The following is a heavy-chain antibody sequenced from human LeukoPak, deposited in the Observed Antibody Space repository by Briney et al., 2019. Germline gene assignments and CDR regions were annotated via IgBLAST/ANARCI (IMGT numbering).Heavy chain of an antibody. Sequence: GGSLRLSCAASGFTFSDYYMSWIRQAPGKGLEWVSYISSTVITVYYADSVTGRFTISRDNAKTSMYLQMNSLRAEDTAVYYCVRSVYNWNDVDYWGQGTLVTVSS. V-gene: IGHV3-11*01. CDR2: ISSTVITV. J-gene: IGHJ4*02. D-gene: IGHD1-20*01. CDR1: GFTFSDYY. CDR3: VRSVYNWNDVDY.